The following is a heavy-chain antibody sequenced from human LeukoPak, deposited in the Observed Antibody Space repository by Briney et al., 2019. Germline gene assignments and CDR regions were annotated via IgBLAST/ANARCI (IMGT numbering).Heavy chain of an antibody. CDR1: GGSFSGYY. J-gene: IGHJ5*02. D-gene: IGHD7-27*01. V-gene: IGHV4-34*03. CDR3: TILSGSETGSWFDP. CDR2: INHSGST. Sequence: SETLSLTCAVYGGSFSGYYWSWIRQPPGKGLEWIGEINHSGSTNYNPSLKSRVTISVDTSKNQFSLKLSSVTAADTAVYYCTILSGSETGSWFDPWGQGTLVTVSS.